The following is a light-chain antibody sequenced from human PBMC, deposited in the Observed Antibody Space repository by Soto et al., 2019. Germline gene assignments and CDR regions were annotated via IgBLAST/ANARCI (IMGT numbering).Light chain of an antibody. CDR3: AAWDDSLNGYV. CDR2: ANN. Sequence: VLPQPPSASGTPGQRVTISCSGSSSNIGSNTVNWYQQLPGTAPKLLIHANNQRPSGVPDRFSGSKSGTSASLAISWLQSEEADYYCAAWDDSLNGYVFGTGTKVTVL. V-gene: IGLV1-44*01. CDR1: SSNIGSNT. J-gene: IGLJ1*01.